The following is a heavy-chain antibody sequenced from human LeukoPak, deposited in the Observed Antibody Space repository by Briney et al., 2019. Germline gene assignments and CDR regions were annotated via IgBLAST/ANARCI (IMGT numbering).Heavy chain of an antibody. CDR1: GGSITSSSYY. J-gene: IGHJ4*02. V-gene: IGHV4-39*07. CDR3: ARELSGITMVRGVIIRYFDY. CDR2: IYYSGST. Sequence: SQTLSLTCTVSGGSITSSSYYWGWIRQPPGKGLEWIGSIYYSGSTNYNPSLKSRVTISVDTSKNQFSLKLSSVTAADTAVYYCARELSGITMVRGVIIRYFDYWGQGTLVTVSS. D-gene: IGHD3-10*01.